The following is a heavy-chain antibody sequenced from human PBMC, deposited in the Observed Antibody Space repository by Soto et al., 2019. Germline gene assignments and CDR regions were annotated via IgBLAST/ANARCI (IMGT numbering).Heavy chain of an antibody. J-gene: IGHJ3*01. D-gene: IGHD2-2*02. Sequence: EVHLLESGGDLVQPGGTLILSCVASGYPFGDYAMRWVRQAPGKGLEWVSAIGPIEAHAPAYAASVKGRFTISRDNSRNILYLQMTNLRAEDTGVYYCAKDAIPYSVRDDAFDLWGQGTMVTVSS. CDR3: AKDAIPYSVRDDAFDL. CDR1: GYPFGDYA. CDR2: IGPIEAHAP. V-gene: IGHV3-23*01.